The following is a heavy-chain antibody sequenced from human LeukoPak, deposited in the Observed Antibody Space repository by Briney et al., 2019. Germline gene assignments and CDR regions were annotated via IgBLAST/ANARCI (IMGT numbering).Heavy chain of an antibody. CDR3: ATVFRPGPRDQLRFLEWSAYNWFDP. J-gene: IGHJ5*02. Sequence: ASVKVSCKVSGYTLTELSMHWVRQAPGQGLEWMGGFDPEDGETIYAQKFQGRITMNEDTSTDTAYMELSSLRSEDTAVYSCATVFRPGPRDQLRFLEWSAYNWFDPWGQGTLVTVSS. V-gene: IGHV1-24*01. D-gene: IGHD3-3*01. CDR2: FDPEDGET. CDR1: GYTLTELS.